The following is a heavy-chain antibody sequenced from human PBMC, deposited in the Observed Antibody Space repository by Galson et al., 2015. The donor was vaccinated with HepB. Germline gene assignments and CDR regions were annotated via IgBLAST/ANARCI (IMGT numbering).Heavy chain of an antibody. CDR1: GYSFTNYA. CDR3: ARDYSSGWYFLPMDV. J-gene: IGHJ6*02. CDR2: LNTGNGNT. Sequence: SVKVPCKASGYSFTNYAMHWVRQAPGQRLEWMGWLNTGNGNTKYSQKFQGRVTITRDTSASTAYMELSSLRSEDTAVYYCARDYSSGWYFLPMDVWGQGTTVTVSS. V-gene: IGHV1-3*04. D-gene: IGHD6-19*01.